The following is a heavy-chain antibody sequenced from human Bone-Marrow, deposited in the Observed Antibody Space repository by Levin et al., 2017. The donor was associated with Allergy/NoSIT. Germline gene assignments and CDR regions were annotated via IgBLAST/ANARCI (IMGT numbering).Heavy chain of an antibody. CDR1: GDSVSSNSAA. J-gene: IGHJ6*02. Sequence: SETLSLTCAISGDSVSSNSAAWNWIRLSPSRGFEWLVRTYYRSKWYNDYPLSLNSRMTINPDASENQFSLQLNSVTPEDTAVYYCARALNSYYYGMDVWGQGTTVTVSS. CDR2: TYYRSKWYN. CDR3: ARALNSYYYGMDV. V-gene: IGHV6-1*01.